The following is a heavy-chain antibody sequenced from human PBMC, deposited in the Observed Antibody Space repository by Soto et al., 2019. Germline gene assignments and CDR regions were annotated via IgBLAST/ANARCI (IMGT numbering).Heavy chain of an antibody. Sequence: GTSVKLSCEACGGSFRSYAISWVRQAPRQGLEWMGGIIPIFGTANYAQKFQGRVTITADESTSTAYMELSSLRSEDTAVYYCARGNSSGWDYYYYYGMDVWGQGTTVTVSS. J-gene: IGHJ6*02. D-gene: IGHD6-19*01. CDR1: GGSFRSYA. CDR3: ARGNSSGWDYYYYYGMDV. V-gene: IGHV1-69*13. CDR2: IIPIFGTA.